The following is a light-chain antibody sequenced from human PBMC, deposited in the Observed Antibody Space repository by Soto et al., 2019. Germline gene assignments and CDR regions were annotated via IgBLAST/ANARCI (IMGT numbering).Light chain of an antibody. CDR2: DAS. V-gene: IGKV1-9*01. CDR1: QGISSY. Sequence: DLQMTQSPSSVSSSVGDRVTITCRASQGISSYLGWYQQKPGKAPNLLIYDASTLHSGVPSRFSGGGSGTDFTLTISSLQPEDFATYYCQQVNVYPSTFGGGTKVDIK. CDR3: QQVNVYPST. J-gene: IGKJ4*01.